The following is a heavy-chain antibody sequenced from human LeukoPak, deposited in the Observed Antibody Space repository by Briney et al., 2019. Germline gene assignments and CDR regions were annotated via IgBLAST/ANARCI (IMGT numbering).Heavy chain of an antibody. CDR1: GFIFSSYA. CDR3: ARRVGYYGSGNYFYYMDV. V-gene: IGHV3-64*01. D-gene: IGHD3-10*01. J-gene: IGHJ6*03. CDR2: ISSNCGST. Sequence: PGGSLRLSCTTAGFIFSSYAMHWVRQAPGMGLEHVSAISSNCGSTNYANFVKGRFTISRDNSKNTLYLQMGSLRPEDLAVYYCARRVGYYGSGNYFYYMDVWGKGTTVTVSS.